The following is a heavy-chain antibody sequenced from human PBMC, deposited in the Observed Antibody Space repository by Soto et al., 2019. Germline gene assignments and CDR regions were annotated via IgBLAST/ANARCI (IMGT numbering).Heavy chain of an antibody. CDR1: GYTFTNYD. CDR2: IIPIFGTA. J-gene: IGHJ4*02. D-gene: IGHD6-6*01. Sequence: VASVKVSCKASGYTFTNYDISWVRQAPGQGLEWMGGIIPIFGTANYAQKFQGRVTITADESTSTAYMELSSLRSEDTAVYYCAIQGPNSSSSGVCVYWGQGTLVTVSS. V-gene: IGHV1-69*13. CDR3: AIQGPNSSSSGVCVY.